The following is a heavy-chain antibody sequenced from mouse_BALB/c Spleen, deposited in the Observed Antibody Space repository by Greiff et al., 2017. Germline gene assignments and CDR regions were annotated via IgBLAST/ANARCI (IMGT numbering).Heavy chain of an antibody. D-gene: IGHD2-4*01. Sequence: VQLKESGPELVKPGASVKISCKASGYSFTGYFMNWVKQSHGKSLEWIGRINPYNGDTFYNQKFKGKATLTVDKSSSTAHMELLSLTSEDSAVYYCGSGDYDVDYAMDYWGQGTSVTVSS. J-gene: IGHJ4*01. V-gene: IGHV1-37*01. CDR3: GSGDYDVDYAMDY. CDR1: GYSFTGYF. CDR2: INPYNGDT.